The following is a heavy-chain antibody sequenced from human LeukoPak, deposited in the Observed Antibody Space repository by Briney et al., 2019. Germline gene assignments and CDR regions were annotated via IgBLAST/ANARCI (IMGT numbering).Heavy chain of an antibody. CDR1: GGSISSYY. Sequence: SETLSLTCTVSGGSISSYYWSWIRQPAGKGLEWIGRIYTSGSTNYNPSLKSRVTMSVDTSKNQFSLKLSSVTAADTAVYYCASSHLYCGGDCYSQLDPWGQGTLVTVSS. V-gene: IGHV4-4*07. CDR2: IYTSGST. D-gene: IGHD2-21*02. J-gene: IGHJ5*02. CDR3: ASSHLYCGGDCYSQLDP.